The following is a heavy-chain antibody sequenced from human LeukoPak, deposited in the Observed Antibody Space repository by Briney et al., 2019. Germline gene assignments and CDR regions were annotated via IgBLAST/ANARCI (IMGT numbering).Heavy chain of an antibody. Sequence: GGSLRLSCAASGFTFSSYEMNWVRQAPGKGLEWVSYISSSGRTKYYADSVKGRFTISRDNAKNSLYLQMNSLRVEDTAVYYCARVVRGVIDYFDYWGQGTLVTVSS. CDR2: ISSSGRTK. CDR3: ARVVRGVIDYFDY. D-gene: IGHD3-10*01. J-gene: IGHJ4*02. V-gene: IGHV3-48*03. CDR1: GFTFSSYE.